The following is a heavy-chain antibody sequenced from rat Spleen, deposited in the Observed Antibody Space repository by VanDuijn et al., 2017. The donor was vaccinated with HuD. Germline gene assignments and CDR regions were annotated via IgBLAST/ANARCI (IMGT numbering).Heavy chain of an antibody. D-gene: IGHD1-2*01. CDR2: ISYDGSST. V-gene: IGHV5-29*01. CDR3: ARDYSNYFPYWYFDF. J-gene: IGHJ1*01. CDR1: GFTFSNYG. Sequence: EVQLVESGGGLVQPGRSLKLSCAASGFTFSNYGMYWIRQAPTKGLEWVATISYDGSSTYYRDSVKGRFTISRDNTRSILYLQMDSLGSEDTATYYCARDYSNYFPYWYFDFWGPGTMVTVSS.